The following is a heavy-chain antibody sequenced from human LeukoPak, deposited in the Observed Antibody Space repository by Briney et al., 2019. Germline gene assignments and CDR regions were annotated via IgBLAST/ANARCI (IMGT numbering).Heavy chain of an antibody. CDR2: ISSSGSTI. J-gene: IGHJ1*01. V-gene: IGHV3-11*01. CDR1: GFTFSDYY. Sequence: GGSLRLSCAASGFTFSDYYMSWIRQAPGNGLEWVSYISSSGSTIYYADSVKGRFTISRDNAKNSLYLQMNSLRAEDTAVYYCAITYSSSWYEYFQHWGQGTLVTVSS. CDR3: AITYSSSWYEYFQH. D-gene: IGHD6-13*01.